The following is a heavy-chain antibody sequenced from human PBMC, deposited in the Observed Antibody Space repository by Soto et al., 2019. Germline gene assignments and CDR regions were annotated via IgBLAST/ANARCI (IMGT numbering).Heavy chain of an antibody. D-gene: IGHD3-10*01. V-gene: IGHV3-21*01. Sequence: GGSLRLSCAASGFTFSSYSMNWVRQAPGKGLEWVSSISSSSSYIYYADSVRGRFTISRDNAKNSLYLQMNSLRAEDTAVYYYGRDDRRGVRGAIRSPDYYCYGMDVFGQGTTVTVSS. CDR1: GFTFSSYS. CDR2: ISSSSSYI. J-gene: IGHJ6*02. CDR3: GRDDRRGVRGAIRSPDYYCYGMDV.